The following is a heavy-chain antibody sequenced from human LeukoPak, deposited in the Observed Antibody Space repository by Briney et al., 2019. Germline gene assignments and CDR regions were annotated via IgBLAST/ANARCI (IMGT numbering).Heavy chain of an antibody. CDR3: ARGWRATTVTTPYYFDY. CDR2: INHSGST. Sequence: SETLSLTCAVYGGSFSGYYWSWIRQPPGKGLEWIGEINHSGSTNYNPSLKSRVTISADTSKNQFSLKLSSVTAADTAVYYCARGWRATTVTTPYYFDYWGQGTLVTVSS. CDR1: GGSFSGYY. V-gene: IGHV4-34*01. J-gene: IGHJ4*02. D-gene: IGHD4-17*01.